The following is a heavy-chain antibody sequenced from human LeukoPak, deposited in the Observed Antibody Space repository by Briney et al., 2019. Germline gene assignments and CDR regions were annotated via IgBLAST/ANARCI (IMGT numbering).Heavy chain of an antibody. CDR3: AKDAAKYYDSSGYYSH. V-gene: IGHV3-74*01. Sequence: QAGGSLRLSCAASGFTFSDYYMHWVREAPGKGLVWVSRIKTDGSGTIYADSVKGRFTISRDNAKNTLYLQMNSLRAEDTAVYYCAKDAAKYYDSSGYYSHWGQGTLVTVSS. D-gene: IGHD3-22*01. J-gene: IGHJ4*02. CDR2: IKTDGSGT. CDR1: GFTFSDYY.